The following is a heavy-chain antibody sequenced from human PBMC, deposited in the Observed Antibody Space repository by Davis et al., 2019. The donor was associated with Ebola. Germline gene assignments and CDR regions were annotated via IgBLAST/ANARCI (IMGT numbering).Heavy chain of an antibody. J-gene: IGHJ4*02. CDR1: GFTLTNYA. D-gene: IGHD6-19*01. Sequence: ASVKVSCKASGFTLTNYAIHWVRQAPGQRLEWMGWVHGGYGNTKYSQRFQGRVTITTDTSASTAYLDLSSLRSDDTAVFYCARATFGYNSGWYADYWGQGTLVTVSS. CDR2: VHGGYGNT. V-gene: IGHV1-3*01. CDR3: ARATFGYNSGWYADY.